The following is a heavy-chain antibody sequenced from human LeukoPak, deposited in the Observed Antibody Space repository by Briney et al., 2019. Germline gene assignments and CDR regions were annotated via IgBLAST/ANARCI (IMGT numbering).Heavy chain of an antibody. CDR1: GFTFSSYW. Sequence: GGSLRLSCAASGFTFSSYWMSWVRQAPGKGLEWVANIKQDGSEKYYVDSVKGRFTISRDNAKNSPYLQMNSLRAEDTAVYYCAKLEGYCSSTSCRFAYMDVWGKGTTVTISS. CDR3: AKLEGYCSSTSCRFAYMDV. V-gene: IGHV3-7*03. J-gene: IGHJ6*03. CDR2: IKQDGSEK. D-gene: IGHD2-2*01.